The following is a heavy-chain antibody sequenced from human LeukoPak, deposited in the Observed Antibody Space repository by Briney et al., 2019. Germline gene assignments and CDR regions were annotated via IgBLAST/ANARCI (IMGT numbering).Heavy chain of an antibody. V-gene: IGHV4-34*01. J-gene: IGHJ6*03. D-gene: IGHD6-13*01. CDR1: GGSFSGYY. CDR3: ARGLAAAEFYYYMDV. CDR2: INHSGST. Sequence: SETLSLTCAVYGGSFSGYYLSWIRQPPGKGLEWIGEINHSGSTNYNPSLKSRVTISVDTSKNQFSLKLSSVTAADTAVYYCARGLAAAEFYYYMDVWGKGTTVTVSS.